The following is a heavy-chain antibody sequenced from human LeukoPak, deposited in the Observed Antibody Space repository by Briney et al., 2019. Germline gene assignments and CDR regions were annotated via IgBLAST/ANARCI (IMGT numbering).Heavy chain of an antibody. D-gene: IGHD4-17*01. CDR3: ARMTTVITHFDY. CDR1: GGSIKTINTYY. V-gene: IGHV4-61*03. Sequence: SETLSLTCTVSGGSIKTINTYYWHWIRHPPGKGLEWIGYVSDSGSTNSNPSLKSRVTLSVDTSENHLSLKLRSVTAADTAVYYYARMTTVITHFDYWGQGTLVTVSS. J-gene: IGHJ4*02. CDR2: VSDSGST.